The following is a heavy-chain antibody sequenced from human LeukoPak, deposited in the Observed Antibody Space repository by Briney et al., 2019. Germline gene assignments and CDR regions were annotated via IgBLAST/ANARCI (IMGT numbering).Heavy chain of an antibody. CDR1: GFTFSSYW. D-gene: IGHD2-15*01. CDR2: IKQDGSEK. CDR3: ARAVGLYCSGGSCYSLEGYYYYYGMDV. Sequence: PGGSLRLSCAASGFTFSSYWMSRVRQAPGKGLEWVANIKQDGSEKYYVDSVKGRFTISRDNAKNSLYLQMNSLRAEDTAVYYCARAVGLYCSGGSCYSLEGYYYYYGMDVWGQGTTVTVSS. J-gene: IGHJ6*02. V-gene: IGHV3-7*03.